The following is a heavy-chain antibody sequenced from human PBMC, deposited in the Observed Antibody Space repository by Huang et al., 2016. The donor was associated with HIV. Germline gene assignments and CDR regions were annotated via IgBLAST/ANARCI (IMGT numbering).Heavy chain of an antibody. CDR3: AREVRSVDTDRPDGYYYRGLDV. J-gene: IGHJ6*02. CDR2: VYFLRNT. CDR1: GTSMTSSTFY. D-gene: IGHD2-2*03. Sequence: QLRESGPGLVTPSETLSLTCSASGTSMTSSTFYWGWFRQPPGRGLVWIGSVYFLRNTYYNPPLKSRVTISIETANKQYSMRLTSVTAADTAVYFCAREVRSVDTDRPDGYYYRGLDVWGQGTTVIVSS. V-gene: IGHV4-39*02.